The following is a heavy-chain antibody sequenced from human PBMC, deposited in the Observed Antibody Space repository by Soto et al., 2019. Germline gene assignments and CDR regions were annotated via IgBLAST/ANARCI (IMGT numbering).Heavy chain of an antibody. CDR3: SRDYYDSGSSTQFDY. J-gene: IGHJ4*02. D-gene: IGHD3-10*01. V-gene: IGHV1-3*01. CDR1: GYTFTTYS. CDR2: INVGNGYT. Sequence: AGVKVSCKASGYTFTTYSMHWVRQAPGQRLEWMGWINVGNGYTKNSQKFQGRGTITRDTSASTVYMELYSMRSEDTAVHYCSRDYYDSGSSTQFDYWGQGTPATVPS.